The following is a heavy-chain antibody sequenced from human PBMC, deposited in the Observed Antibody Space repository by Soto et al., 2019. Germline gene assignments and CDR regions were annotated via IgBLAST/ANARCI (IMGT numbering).Heavy chain of an antibody. Sequence: ASVKVSCEASGYTFTSYYMHWVRQAPGQGLEWMGIINPSGGSTSYAQKFQGRVTMTRDTSTSTVYMELSSLRSEDTAVYYCARDRECSGGSCYSVGAFDIWGQGTMVTVSS. CDR2: INPSGGST. CDR1: GYTFTSYY. V-gene: IGHV1-46*01. CDR3: ARDRECSGGSCYSVGAFDI. D-gene: IGHD2-15*01. J-gene: IGHJ3*02.